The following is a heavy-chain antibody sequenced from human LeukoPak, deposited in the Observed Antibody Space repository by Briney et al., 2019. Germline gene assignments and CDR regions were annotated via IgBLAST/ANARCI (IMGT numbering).Heavy chain of an antibody. CDR1: RFTVSSNY. CDR3: ARDPNFRISYGFGTFDI. Sequence: PGGSLRHSRAASRFTVSSNYMSWVRQAPGKGLAWVAVIYYVGSNKNYADSVKGRFTVSRDNSKNTLYLQMHSLRAEDTAVYYCARDPNFRISYGFGTFDIWGQGTMVTVSS. J-gene: IGHJ3*02. V-gene: IGHV3-30*03. CDR2: IYYVGSNK. D-gene: IGHD5-18*01.